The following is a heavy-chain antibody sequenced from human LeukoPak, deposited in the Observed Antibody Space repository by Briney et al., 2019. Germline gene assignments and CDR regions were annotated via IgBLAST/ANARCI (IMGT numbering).Heavy chain of an antibody. J-gene: IGHJ4*02. CDR2: INQDGGEK. CDR3: ARDGGYTGYDLFDY. V-gene: IGHV3-7*01. D-gene: IGHD5-12*01. Sequence: GGSLRLSCAASGYTFRTFWMTWVRQAPGKGLEWVANINQDGGEKYYADSVKRRFTISRDNAKNSVYLQMNSLRADDTALYYCARDGGYTGYDLFDYWGQGTLVTVSS. CDR1: GYTFRTFW.